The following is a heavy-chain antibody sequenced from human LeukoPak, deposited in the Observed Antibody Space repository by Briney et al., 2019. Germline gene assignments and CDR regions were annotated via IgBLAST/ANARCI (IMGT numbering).Heavy chain of an antibody. CDR2: KKQDGSEK. J-gene: IGHJ3*02. V-gene: IGHV3-7*01. Sequence: PGGSLRLSCAASGFTFRTFWMSWVRQAPGKGLEWVANKKQDGSEKYYVDSVKGRFTISRDNAKTSLYLQMNSLRAKDTALYYCARDRGTYYYDTTSHYDAFDIWGQGTMVTVSS. CDR1: GFTFRTFW. CDR3: ARDRGTYYYDTTSHYDAFDI. D-gene: IGHD3-22*01.